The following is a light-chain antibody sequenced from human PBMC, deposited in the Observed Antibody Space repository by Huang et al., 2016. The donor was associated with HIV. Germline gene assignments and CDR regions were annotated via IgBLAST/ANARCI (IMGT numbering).Light chain of an antibody. CDR1: QSIRGY. J-gene: IGKJ2*01. V-gene: IGKV1-39*01. CDR3: QQSYSTLRYT. CDR2: AAS. Sequence: DIQMTQSPSSLSASVGDRVTITCRASQSIRGYLNWYQQKPGKAPKLLIYAASSLQSGVPSRFSDSGSVTDFTLTISSLHAEDFATYYCQQSYSTLRYTFGQGTKLEIK.